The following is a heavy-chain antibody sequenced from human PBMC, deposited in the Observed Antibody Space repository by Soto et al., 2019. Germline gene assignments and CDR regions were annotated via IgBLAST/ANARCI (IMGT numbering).Heavy chain of an antibody. J-gene: IGHJ4*02. CDR2: IYHSGST. D-gene: IGHD6-13*01. CDR1: GGSISSSNW. Sequence: QVQLQESGPGLVKPSGTLSLTCAVSGGSISSSNWWSWVRQPPGKGLEWIGEIYHSGSTNYNPSLTSRVPKSVDQAKNQFPLKLSSVTAADTAVYYCARADMGGSSWPFDYWGQGTLVTVSS. V-gene: IGHV4-4*02. CDR3: ARADMGGSSWPFDY.